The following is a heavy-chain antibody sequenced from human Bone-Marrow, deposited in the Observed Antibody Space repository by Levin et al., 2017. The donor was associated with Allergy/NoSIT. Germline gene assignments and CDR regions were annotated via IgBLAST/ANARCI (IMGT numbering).Heavy chain of an antibody. D-gene: IGHD3-22*01. V-gene: IGHV1-2*02. CDR2: INPNSGGT. CDR1: GYTFTDYY. Sequence: GESLKISCKASGYTFTDYYMNWVRQAPGQGLEWMGWINPNSGGTNYAQKFQGRVTMTRDTSISTAYMELSGLRSDETALYYCARDPDYYDRAFDIWGQGTMVTVSS. J-gene: IGHJ3*02. CDR3: ARDPDYYDRAFDI.